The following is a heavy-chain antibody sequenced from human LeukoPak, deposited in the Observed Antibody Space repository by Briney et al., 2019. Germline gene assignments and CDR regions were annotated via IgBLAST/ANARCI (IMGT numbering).Heavy chain of an antibody. Sequence: GGSLRLSCAASGVTLSSYAMSWARQAPGKGLEWVSAISGSGGSTYYADSVKGRFTISRDNSQNTLYLQMNSLRAEDTAVYYCAKVGPTYYYDSSGYYCYLDHWSQGTLVTVSS. V-gene: IGHV3-23*01. D-gene: IGHD3-22*01. J-gene: IGHJ4*02. CDR3: AKVGPTYYYDSSGYYCYLDH. CDR1: GVTLSSYA. CDR2: ISGSGGST.